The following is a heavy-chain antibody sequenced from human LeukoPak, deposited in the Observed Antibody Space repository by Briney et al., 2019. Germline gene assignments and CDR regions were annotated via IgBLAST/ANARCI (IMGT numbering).Heavy chain of an antibody. J-gene: IGHJ5*02. V-gene: IGHV4-34*12. D-gene: IGHD3-22*01. Sequence: LETLSLTCAVYGGSFSGYYWSWIRQPPGKGLEWSGEIIHSGSTNYNPSLKSRVTVSVDTSKNQFSLKLSSVTAADTAVYYCARQFCYDSSGHNWFDPWGQGTLVTVSS. CDR2: IIHSGST. CDR3: ARQFCYDSSGHNWFDP. CDR1: GGSFSGYY.